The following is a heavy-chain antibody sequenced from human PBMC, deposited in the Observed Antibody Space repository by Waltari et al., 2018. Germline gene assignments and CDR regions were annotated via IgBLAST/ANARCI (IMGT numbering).Heavy chain of an antibody. V-gene: IGHV1-24*01. CDR1: GYTLTEVS. J-gene: IGHJ4*02. Sequence: QVQLVQSGAEVKKPGASVKVSCTVPGYTLTEVSMHWVRLVAGKGLEWSGGLDPENGEIIYAQKFQGRVTMTEDTATDTAYMEMSSLRSDDTAMYYCALVSSGSYLPDHWGQGTLVTVSS. D-gene: IGHD3-10*01. CDR3: ALVSSGSYLPDH. CDR2: LDPENGEI.